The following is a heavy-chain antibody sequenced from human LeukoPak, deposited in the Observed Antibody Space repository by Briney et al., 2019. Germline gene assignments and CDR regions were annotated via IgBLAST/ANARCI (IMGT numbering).Heavy chain of an antibody. CDR3: ARRDNSGWNYFDY. V-gene: IGHV4-59*08. CDR1: GGSISFYY. Sequence: SETLSLTCTVSGGSISFYYWSWIRQPPGKGLEWIGYIYYRGSTNYNPSLKSRVTISVDTSNNQFSLKPSSVTAADTAVYYCARRDNSGWNYFDYWGQGTLVTVSS. D-gene: IGHD6-19*01. CDR2: IYYRGST. J-gene: IGHJ4*02.